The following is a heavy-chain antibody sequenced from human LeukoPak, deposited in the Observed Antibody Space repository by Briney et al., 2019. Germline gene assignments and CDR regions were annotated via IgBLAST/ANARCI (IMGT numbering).Heavy chain of an antibody. CDR1: ARSISSYY. Sequence: PSETLSLTCTVAARSISSYYWSWIRQPAGKGPEWIGRIYTSGSTNYNPSLKSRVTMSVDTSKNQFSLKLSSVTAADTAVYYCARGDIVATKNAFDIWGQGTMVTVSS. J-gene: IGHJ3*02. V-gene: IGHV4-4*07. CDR3: ARGDIVATKNAFDI. CDR2: IYTSGST. D-gene: IGHD5-12*01.